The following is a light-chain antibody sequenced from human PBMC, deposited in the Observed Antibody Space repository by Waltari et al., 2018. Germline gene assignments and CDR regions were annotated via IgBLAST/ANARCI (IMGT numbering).Light chain of an antibody. Sequence: SYVLTQPPSVSVAPGETARITCGGNHIGTKSVHWYRQKPGQAPELVIPYDSDRPSGIPERFSGSNSGDTATLTISRVEAGDEADYYCQVWDANNEPGLFGTGTEVTV. CDR3: QVWDANNEPGL. V-gene: IGLV3-21*01. CDR2: YDS. J-gene: IGLJ1*01. CDR1: HIGTKS.